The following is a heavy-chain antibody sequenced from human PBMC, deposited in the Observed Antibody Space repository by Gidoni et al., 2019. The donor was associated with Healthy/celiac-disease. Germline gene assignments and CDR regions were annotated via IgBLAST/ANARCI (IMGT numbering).Heavy chain of an antibody. V-gene: IGHV3-23*04. J-gene: IGHJ4*02. CDR1: GLTSTSYA. D-gene: IGHD2-2*01. CDR2: ISGSSGST. Sequence: EVQPVESGGGLVQRGGSLRLSCAASGLTSTSYALGWVRQARGKGLEWVSAISGSSGSTYYAASVKDRFTISRDNSKNTLYLQMNSLRAEDTAVYYCAKEGCSSTSCYRGFYWGQGTLVTVSS. CDR3: AKEGCSSTSCYRGFY.